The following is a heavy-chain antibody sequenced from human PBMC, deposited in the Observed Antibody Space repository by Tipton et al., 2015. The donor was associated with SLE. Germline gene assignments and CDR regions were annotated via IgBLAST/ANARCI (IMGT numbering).Heavy chain of an antibody. V-gene: IGHV4-59*08. CDR2: IYYSGST. CDR3: ARQDSGNYYPFDY. CDR1: GGSISSYY. J-gene: IGHJ4*02. Sequence: TLSLTCTVSGGSISSYYWSWIRQPPGKGLEWIGYIYYSGSTNYNPSLKSRVTISVDTSKNQFSLKLTSVTAADTAVYYCARQDSGNYYPFDYWGQGPLVTVSS. D-gene: IGHD1-26*01.